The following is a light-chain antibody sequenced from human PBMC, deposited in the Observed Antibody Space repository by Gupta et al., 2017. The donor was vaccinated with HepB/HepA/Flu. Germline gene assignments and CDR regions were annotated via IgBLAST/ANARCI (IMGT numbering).Light chain of an antibody. V-gene: IGLV1-51*02. Sequence: QSVLTQPPSVSAAPGQKVNISCFGSSSNIGNNYVSWYQHRPGTAPKLLIYENNKRPSGIPNRFSSSKSGTSATLGITGLQTGDEADYYCGTWDTSLNAMVFGGGTKVTAL. CDR1: SSNIGNNY. J-gene: IGLJ2*01. CDR3: GTWDTSLNAMV. CDR2: ENN.